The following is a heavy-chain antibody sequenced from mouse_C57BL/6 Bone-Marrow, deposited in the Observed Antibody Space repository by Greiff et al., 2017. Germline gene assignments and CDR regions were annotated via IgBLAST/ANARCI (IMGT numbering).Heavy chain of an antibody. J-gene: IGHJ1*03. Sequence: VNVVESGAELARPGASVKMSCKASGYTFISYTMHWVKQRPGQGLEWIGYINPSSGYTKYNQKFKDKATLTADKSSSTAYMQLSSLTSEDSAVYYCARIGRSPYWYVDVWGTGTTVTVSS. V-gene: IGHV1-4*01. CDR2: INPSSGYT. CDR3: ARIGRSPYWYVDV. CDR1: GYTFISYT.